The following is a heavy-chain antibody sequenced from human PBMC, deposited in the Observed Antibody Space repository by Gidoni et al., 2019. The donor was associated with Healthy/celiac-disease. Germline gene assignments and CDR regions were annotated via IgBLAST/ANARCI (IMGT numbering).Heavy chain of an antibody. D-gene: IGHD3-22*01. CDR2: IYYSGST. V-gene: IGHV4-39*07. CDR3: ARVAAYYYDSSGYYHTHFDY. Sequence: QLQLQESGPGLVKPSETLSLTCTVSGGSISSSSYYWGWIRQPPGKGLEWIGSIYYSGSTYYNPSLKSRVTISVDTSKNQFSLKLSSVTAADTAVYYCARVAAYYYDSSGYYHTHFDYWGQGTLVTVSS. J-gene: IGHJ4*02. CDR1: GGSISSSSYY.